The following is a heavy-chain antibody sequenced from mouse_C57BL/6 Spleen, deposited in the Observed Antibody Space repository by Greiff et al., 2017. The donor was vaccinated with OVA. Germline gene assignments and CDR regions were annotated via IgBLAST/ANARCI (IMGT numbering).Heavy chain of an antibody. V-gene: IGHV3-1*01. Sequence: DVMLVESGPGMVKPSQSLSLTCTVTGYSITSGYDWHLIRHFPGNKLEWMGYISNSGSTNYNPSLKSRISITHDTSKNHFFLKLNSVTTEDTATYYCARHYSNYAFAYWGQGTLVTVSA. CDR1: GYSITSGYD. D-gene: IGHD2-5*01. CDR2: ISNSGST. CDR3: ARHYSNYAFAY. J-gene: IGHJ3*01.